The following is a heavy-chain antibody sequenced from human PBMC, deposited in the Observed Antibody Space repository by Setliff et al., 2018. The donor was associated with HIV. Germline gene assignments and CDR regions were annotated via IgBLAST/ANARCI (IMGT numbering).Heavy chain of an antibody. Sequence: SETLSLTCAVYGGSFSGFYWNWIRQAPGKGLEWIGEINHSRRTKYNPSLKSRVTISVDTSKSQFSLKLSSVTAADTALYYCARGSDYIWGNYRFPFDYWGQGTLVTVSS. D-gene: IGHD3-16*02. J-gene: IGHJ4*02. V-gene: IGHV4-34*01. CDR1: GGSFSGFY. CDR3: ARGSDYIWGNYRFPFDY. CDR2: INHSRRT.